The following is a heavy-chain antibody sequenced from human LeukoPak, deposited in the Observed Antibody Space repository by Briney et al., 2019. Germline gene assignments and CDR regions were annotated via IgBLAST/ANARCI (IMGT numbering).Heavy chain of an antibody. CDR3: ARGLGRLYYYGSGRNNWFDP. CDR2: INHSGST. CDR1: GGSFSGYY. J-gene: IGHJ5*02. Sequence: SETLSLTCAVYGGSFSGYYWSWIRQPPGKGLEWIGEINHSGSTNYNPSLKSRVTISVDTSKNQFSLKLSSVTAADTAVYYCARGLGRLYYYGSGRNNWFDPWGQGTLVTVSS. D-gene: IGHD3-10*01. V-gene: IGHV4-34*01.